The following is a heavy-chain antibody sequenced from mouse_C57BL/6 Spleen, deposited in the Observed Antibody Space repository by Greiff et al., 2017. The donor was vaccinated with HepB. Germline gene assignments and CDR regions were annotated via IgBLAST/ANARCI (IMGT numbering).Heavy chain of an antibody. Sequence: EVQGVESGGGLVQPGGSMKLSCVASGFTFSNYWMNWVRQSPEKGLEWVAQIRLKSDNYATHYAESVKGRFTISRDDSKSSVYLQMNNLRAEDTGIYYCTAGSSYYAMDYWGQGTSVTVSS. CDR3: TAGSSYYAMDY. D-gene: IGHD1-1*01. CDR2: IRLKSDNYAT. V-gene: IGHV6-3*01. J-gene: IGHJ4*01. CDR1: GFTFSNYW.